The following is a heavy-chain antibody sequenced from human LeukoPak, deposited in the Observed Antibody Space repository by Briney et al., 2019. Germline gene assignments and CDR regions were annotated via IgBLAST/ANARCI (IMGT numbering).Heavy chain of an antibody. D-gene: IGHD3-3*02. CDR3: AKAVLATSITSWFDP. J-gene: IGHJ5*02. CDR1: GFTFSSYW. Sequence: GGSLRLSCAASGFTFSSYWMHWVRQAPGKGLVWVSRINSDGSNTSYADSVKGRFTISRDSSKSTLYLQMNSLRVEDTAVYYCAKAVLATSITSWFDPWGQGTLVTVSS. CDR2: INSDGSNT. V-gene: IGHV3-74*01.